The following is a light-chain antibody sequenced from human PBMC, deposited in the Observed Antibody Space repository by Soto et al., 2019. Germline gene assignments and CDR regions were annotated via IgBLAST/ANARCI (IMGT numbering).Light chain of an antibody. CDR3: QQYNNWPAIT. Sequence: DIRMAQSPSTGSASVGDRVTITCRASQSISSWLAWYQQKPGKAPKLLIYKASSLESGVPSRFSGSGSGTEFTLTISSLQSEDFAVYYCQQYNNWPAITFGQGTRLEI. V-gene: IGKV1-5*03. CDR2: KAS. CDR1: QSISSW. J-gene: IGKJ5*01.